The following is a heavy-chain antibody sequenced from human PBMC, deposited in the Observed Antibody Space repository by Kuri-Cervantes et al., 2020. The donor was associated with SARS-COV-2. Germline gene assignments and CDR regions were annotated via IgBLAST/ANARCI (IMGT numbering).Heavy chain of an antibody. Sequence: GESLKISCAASGFTFSSYAMHWVRQAPGKGLEWVAVISYDGSNKYYADSVKGRFTISRDNSKDTLYLQMNSPRAEDTAVYYCARNRGSGWPFFDYWGQGTLVTVSS. CDR2: ISYDGSNK. J-gene: IGHJ4*02. D-gene: IGHD6-19*01. CDR3: ARNRGSGWPFFDY. V-gene: IGHV3-30-3*01. CDR1: GFTFSSYA.